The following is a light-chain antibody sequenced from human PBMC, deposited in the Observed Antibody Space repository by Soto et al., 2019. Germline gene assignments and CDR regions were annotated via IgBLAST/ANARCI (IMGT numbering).Light chain of an antibody. CDR3: TSYTTTAAVI. Sequence: QSALTQPASVSGSPGQSITISCTGTSSDVGGYNFVSWYQHHPGKAPKLLIYEVNRRPSGVSHRFSGSKSGITASLTISGLQAEDEAHYYCTSYTTTAAVIFGGGTKLTVL. V-gene: IGLV2-14*01. J-gene: IGLJ2*01. CDR1: SSDVGGYNF. CDR2: EVN.